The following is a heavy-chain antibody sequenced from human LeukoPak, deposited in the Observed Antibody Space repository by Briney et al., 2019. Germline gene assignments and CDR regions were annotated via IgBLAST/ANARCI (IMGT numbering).Heavy chain of an antibody. CDR2: INHSGST. Sequence: PSETLSLTCAVYGGSFSGYYWSWIRQPPGKGLEWIVEINHSGSTNYNPSLKSRVTISVDTSKNQFSLKLSSVTAADTAVYYCARGKVPTTPLYGMDAWGQGTTVTVSS. CDR1: GGSFSGYY. D-gene: IGHD4/OR15-4a*01. CDR3: ARGKVPTTPLYGMDA. J-gene: IGHJ6*02. V-gene: IGHV4-34*01.